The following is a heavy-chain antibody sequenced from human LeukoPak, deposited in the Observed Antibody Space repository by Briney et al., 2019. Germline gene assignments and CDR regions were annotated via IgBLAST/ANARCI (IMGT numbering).Heavy chain of an antibody. Sequence: ASVKVSCKASGYTFTSYGIGWVRQAPGQGLEWMGWISAYNGNTNYAQKLQGRVTMTTDTSTSTAYMELRSLRSDDTAVYYCARDIMITFGGVIVTPGGFDYWGQGTLVTVSS. D-gene: IGHD3-16*02. CDR3: ARDIMITFGGVIVTPGGFDY. V-gene: IGHV1-18*01. J-gene: IGHJ4*02. CDR2: ISAYNGNT. CDR1: GYTFTSYG.